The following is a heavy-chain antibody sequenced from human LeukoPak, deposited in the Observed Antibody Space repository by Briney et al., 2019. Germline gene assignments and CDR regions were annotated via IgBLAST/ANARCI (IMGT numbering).Heavy chain of an antibody. Sequence: GGSLRLSCAASGFTLSGYSMNWVRQAPGKGLEWVSSISSSSSYIYYADSVRGRFTTSRGNAKSSLYLQMNSLRAEDTAVYYCGRGHWGLDYWGQGALVTVSP. J-gene: IGHJ4*02. V-gene: IGHV3-21*01. CDR1: GFTLSGYS. D-gene: IGHD7-27*01. CDR2: ISSSSSYI. CDR3: GRGHWGLDY.